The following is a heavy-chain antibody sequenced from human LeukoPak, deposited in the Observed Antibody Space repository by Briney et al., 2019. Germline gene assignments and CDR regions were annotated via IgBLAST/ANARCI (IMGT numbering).Heavy chain of an antibody. D-gene: IGHD5-12*01. J-gene: IGHJ4*02. V-gene: IGHV1-18*04. CDR1: GYTFTSYW. CDR3: ARSKDVVAMDFDY. Sequence: GESLKISCQGSGYTFTSYWIGWVRQAPGQGLEWMGWITVYNGNTKYAQKLQGRVTMTTDTSTSTAYMELRSLRSDDTAMYYCARSKDVVAMDFDYWGQGTLVTVSS. CDR2: ITVYNGNT.